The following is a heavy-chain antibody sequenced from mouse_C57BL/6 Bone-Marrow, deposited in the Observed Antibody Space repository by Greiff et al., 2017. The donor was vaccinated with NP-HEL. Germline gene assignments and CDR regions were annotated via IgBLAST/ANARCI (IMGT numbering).Heavy chain of an antibody. CDR2: IYPGNSDT. CDR3: TREGLLRGYYFDY. D-gene: IGHD2-3*01. Sequence: VQLQQSGTVLARPGASVKMSCKTSGYTFTSYWMHWVKQRPGQGLEWIGAIYPGNSDTSYNQKFKGKAKLTAVTSASTAYMELSSLTNEDSAVYYCTREGLLRGYYFDYWGQGTTLTVSS. J-gene: IGHJ2*01. CDR1: GYTFTSYW. V-gene: IGHV1-5*01.